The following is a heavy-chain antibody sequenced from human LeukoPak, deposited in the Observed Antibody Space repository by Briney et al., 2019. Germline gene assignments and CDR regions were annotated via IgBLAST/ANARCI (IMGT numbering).Heavy chain of an antibody. CDR2: ISSSSFKI. CDR3: VRDPSYGSSWSYYMDV. D-gene: IGHD6-13*01. Sequence: GGSLRLSCAASEFTFVRYAMNWVRQAPGKGLEWVSYISSSSFKIGYADSVKGRFTISRDNSKNSLYLQMDSLRVEDTAVYYCVRDPSYGSSWSYYMDVWGKGTTVTVSS. J-gene: IGHJ6*03. V-gene: IGHV3-48*04. CDR1: EFTFVRYA.